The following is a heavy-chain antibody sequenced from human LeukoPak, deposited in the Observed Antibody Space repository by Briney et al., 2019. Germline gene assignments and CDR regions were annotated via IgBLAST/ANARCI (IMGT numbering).Heavy chain of an antibody. Sequence: PSETLSLTCTVPGGSISSSSYYWGWIRQPPGKGLEWIGSIYYSGSTYYNPSLKSRVTISVDTSKNQFSLKLSSVTAADTAVYYCASRLLSSWFDPWGQGTLVTVSS. CDR3: ASRLLSSWFDP. CDR2: IYYSGST. J-gene: IGHJ5*02. CDR1: GGSISSSSYY. V-gene: IGHV4-39*07. D-gene: IGHD1-26*01.